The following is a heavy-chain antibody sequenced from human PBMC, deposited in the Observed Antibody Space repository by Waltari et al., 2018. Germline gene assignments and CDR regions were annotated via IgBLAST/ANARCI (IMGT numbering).Heavy chain of an antibody. CDR1: GFTFSSYW. J-gene: IGHJ4*02. CDR2: INSDGSNT. CDR3: ARRVAAAGLDY. V-gene: IGHV3-74*01. Sequence: EVQLVESGGGLVQPGGSLRLSCAASGFTFSSYWMHWVRQAPGKGLVWVSRINSDGSNTNYADSVKGRFTISRDNAKNTLYLQMNSLRAEDTAVYYCARRVAAAGLDYWGQGTLVIVSS. D-gene: IGHD6-13*01.